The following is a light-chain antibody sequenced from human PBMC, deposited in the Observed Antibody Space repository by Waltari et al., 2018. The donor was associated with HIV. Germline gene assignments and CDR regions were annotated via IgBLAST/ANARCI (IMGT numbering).Light chain of an antibody. J-gene: IGLJ3*02. Sequence: QSVLTQPPSVSGAPGQRVTISCTESSSNIGAGYDIHWYLHLPGTAPKLLIYGNSNRPSGVPDRFSGSKSGTSASLAITGLQAEDEADYYCQSYDSSLSGWVFGGGTKLTVL. CDR2: GNS. CDR1: SSNIGAGYD. CDR3: QSYDSSLSGWV. V-gene: IGLV1-40*01.